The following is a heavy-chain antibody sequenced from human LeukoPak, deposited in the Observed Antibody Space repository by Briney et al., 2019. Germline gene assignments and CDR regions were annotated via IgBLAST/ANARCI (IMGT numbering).Heavy chain of an antibody. D-gene: IGHD6-6*01. J-gene: IGHJ4*02. Sequence: PSEALSLTCAVYGGSFSGYYWSWIRQPPGKGLEWIGSIYYSGSTYHNPSLKSRVTISVDTSKNQFSLKLSSVTAADTAVYYCARDSSSYVPFDYWGQGTLVTVFS. CDR3: ARDSSSYVPFDY. CDR2: IYYSGST. CDR1: GGSFSGYY. V-gene: IGHV4-34*01.